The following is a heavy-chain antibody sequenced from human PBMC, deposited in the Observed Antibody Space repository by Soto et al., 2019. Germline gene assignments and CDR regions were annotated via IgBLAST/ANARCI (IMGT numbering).Heavy chain of an antibody. CDR2: IGDSGSTT. Sequence: GGSLRLSCTASGFTFRNYVMNWVRQAPGKGLEWVSGIGDSGSTTYYADSVKGRFTISRDNSKNTLYLQIIGLRAEDTAVYYCAKDHWSDPWGQGTLVTVSS. J-gene: IGHJ5*02. V-gene: IGHV3-23*01. CDR3: AKDHWSDP. CDR1: GFTFRNYV.